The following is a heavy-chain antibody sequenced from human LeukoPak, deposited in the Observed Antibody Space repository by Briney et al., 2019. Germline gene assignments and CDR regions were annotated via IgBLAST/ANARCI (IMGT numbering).Heavy chain of an antibody. D-gene: IGHD4-17*01. J-gene: IGHJ3*02. V-gene: IGHV5-51*01. Sequence: GESLKISCQGSGYNFTNYWIGWVRQMPGKGLEWAALIRPSDSITVYSPSLQGQVTISADKSISTAYLQWSSLKASDTAMYYCARRDYGDYSRAFDIWGQGTMVTVSS. CDR3: ARRDYGDYSRAFDI. CDR1: GYNFTNYW. CDR2: IRPSDSIT.